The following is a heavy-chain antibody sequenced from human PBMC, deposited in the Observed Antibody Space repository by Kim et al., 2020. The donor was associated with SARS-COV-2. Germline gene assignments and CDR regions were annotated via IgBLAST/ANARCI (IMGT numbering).Heavy chain of an antibody. J-gene: IGHJ4*02. V-gene: IGHV1-18*01. Sequence: ASVKVSCKASGYTFTSYGISWVRQAPGQGLEWMGWISAYNGNTNYAQKLQGRVTMTTDTSTSTDYMELRSLRSDDTAVYYCARDPRDYCSGGSCYPYYFDYWGQGTLVTVSS. D-gene: IGHD2-15*01. CDR1: GYTFTSYG. CDR2: ISAYNGNT. CDR3: ARDPRDYCSGGSCYPYYFDY.